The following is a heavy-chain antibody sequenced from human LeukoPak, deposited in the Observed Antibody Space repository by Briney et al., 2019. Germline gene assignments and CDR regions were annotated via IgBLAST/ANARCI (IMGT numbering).Heavy chain of an antibody. CDR2: INHSGST. J-gene: IGHJ4*02. CDR3: VRDYSNFVQGD. CDR1: GGSFSGYY. D-gene: IGHD4-11*01. Sequence: PSETLSLTCAVYGGSFSGYYWSWIRQPPGKGLEWIGEINHSGSTNYNPYLKSQVTISVDTSKNQSSLKLSSVTAADTAVYYCVRDYSNFVQGDWGQGTLVTVSS. V-gene: IGHV4-34*01.